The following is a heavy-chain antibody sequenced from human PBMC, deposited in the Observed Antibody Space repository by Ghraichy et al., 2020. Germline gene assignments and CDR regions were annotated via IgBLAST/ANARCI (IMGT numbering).Heavy chain of an antibody. CDR3: ARGFITGTARAFFDY. D-gene: IGHD1-14*01. CDR2: TSSGGNT. CDR1: GGSISTTGYY. Sequence: SETLSLTCTVSGGSISTTGYYWGWIRRPPGKVLEWIGSTSSGGNTYYNPSLKSRVAISVDTSENQFSLKLNSVTAADTAVYFCARGFITGTARAFFDYWGRGAPVTVSS. V-gene: IGHV4-39*01. J-gene: IGHJ4*02.